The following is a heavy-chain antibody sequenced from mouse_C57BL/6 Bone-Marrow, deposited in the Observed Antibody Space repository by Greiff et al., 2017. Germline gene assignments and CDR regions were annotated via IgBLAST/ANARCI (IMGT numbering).Heavy chain of an antibody. D-gene: IGHD2-4*01. V-gene: IGHV1-64*01. CDR3: ARGEDYDGGDYYAMDY. CDR2: IHPNSGST. Sequence: VQLQQPGAELVKPGASVKLSCKASGYTFTSYWMHWVKQRPGQGLEWIGMIHPNSGSTKYNEKFKSKATLTVDKSSSTAYMQLSSLTSEDSAVYYCARGEDYDGGDYYAMDYWGQGTSVTVSS. CDR1: GYTFTSYW. J-gene: IGHJ4*01.